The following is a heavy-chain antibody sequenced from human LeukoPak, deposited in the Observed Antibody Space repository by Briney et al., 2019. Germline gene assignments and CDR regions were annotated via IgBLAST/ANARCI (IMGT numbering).Heavy chain of an antibody. J-gene: IGHJ4*02. CDR2: ISNGGRTI. Sequence: GGSLRLSCAASGFTFSSHEMNWVRQAPGKGLEWISYISNGGRTIFYADSVKGRFTISRDNAKNSLFLQMNSLRAEDTAVYYCARDYRFDYWGRGTLVTVSS. D-gene: IGHD1-26*01. CDR1: GFTFSSHE. V-gene: IGHV3-48*03. CDR3: ARDYRFDY.